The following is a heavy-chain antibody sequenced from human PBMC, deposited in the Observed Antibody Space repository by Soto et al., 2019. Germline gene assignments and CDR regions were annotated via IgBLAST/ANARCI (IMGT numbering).Heavy chain of an antibody. CDR1: GGTFNKYA. D-gene: IGHD3-22*01. V-gene: IGHV1-69*01. J-gene: IGHJ4*02. CDR3: ARQFDYDTSGYYYAY. Sequence: QVQLVQSGAEVKKPGSSVKVSCKASGGTFNKYAIDWVRQAPGQGLEWMGGIIPLFGTANYAQKFQGRVTITADEATSTAYMELSSLRSEDTAVYYCARQFDYDTSGYYYAYWGQGTLSPSPQ. CDR2: IIPLFGTA.